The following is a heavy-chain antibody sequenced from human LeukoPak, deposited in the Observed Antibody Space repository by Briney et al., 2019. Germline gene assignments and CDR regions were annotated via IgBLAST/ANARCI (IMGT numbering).Heavy chain of an antibody. D-gene: IGHD6-19*01. J-gene: IGHJ4*02. CDR1: GGSISSGSYY. CDR2: IYTSGST. CDR3: ARGRYSSGGTRVDN. Sequence: SETLSLTCTVSGGSISSGSYYWSWIRQPAGKGLEWIGRIYTSGSTNYNPSLKSRVTISVDTSKNQFSLKLSSVTAADTAVYYCARGRYSSGGTRVDNWGQGTLVTVSS. V-gene: IGHV4-61*02.